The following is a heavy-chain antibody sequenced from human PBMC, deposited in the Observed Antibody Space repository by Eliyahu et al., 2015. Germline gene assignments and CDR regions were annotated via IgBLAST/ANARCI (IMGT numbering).Heavy chain of an antibody. CDR1: GFXXXXYX. J-gene: IGHJ6*04. V-gene: IGHV3-11*01. Sequence: QVQLVESGGGLVKPGGSLRLSCAASGFXXXXYXVXWIPQAPGKGLDWVSYVATTGRLHYYGESVQGRFTISRDNLKNSVYLQMDNLRAEDTGIYYCVRDRAGTVAGTYYYYGLDVWGTGTMVAVSS. CDR2: VATTGRLH. CDR3: VRDRAGTVAGTYYYYGLDV. D-gene: IGHD6-19*01.